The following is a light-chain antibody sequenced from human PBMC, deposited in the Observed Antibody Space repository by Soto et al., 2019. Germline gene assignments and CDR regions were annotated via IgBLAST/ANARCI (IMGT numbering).Light chain of an antibody. V-gene: IGLV1-44*01. CDR1: TSNIGSNT. Sequence: QSVLTQPPSASGTPGQRVTISCSGSTSNIGSNTVNWYQQVPGTAPKLLIYSNNQRPSGVPDRFSASKSGTSASLAISGLQYGEEADYYCAAWDDSLNVHVVFGGGTKLTVL. J-gene: IGLJ2*01. CDR2: SNN. CDR3: AAWDDSLNVHVV.